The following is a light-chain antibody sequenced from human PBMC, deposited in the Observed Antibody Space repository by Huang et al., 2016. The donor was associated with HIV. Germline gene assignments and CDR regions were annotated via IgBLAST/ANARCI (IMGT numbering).Light chain of an antibody. J-gene: IGKJ4*01. Sequence: DIQMTQSPSSLSASVGDRVTITCRASQGISNSLAWYQQKPGKAPKLLLFSASRLQSGVPASFSGSGSGTDYTLTISSLQPEDFATYYCQQYYRSPFFGGGTKVEIK. CDR3: QQYYRSPF. CDR1: QGISNS. CDR2: SAS. V-gene: IGKV1-NL1*01.